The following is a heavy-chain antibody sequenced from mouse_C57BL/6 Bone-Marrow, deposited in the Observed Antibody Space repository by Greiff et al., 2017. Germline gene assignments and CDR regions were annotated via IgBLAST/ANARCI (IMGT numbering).Heavy chain of an antibody. J-gene: IGHJ4*01. V-gene: IGHV1-18*01. CDR3: ARKVAGCYAMDY. CDR2: INPNNGGT. Sequence: EVQLQQSGPELVKPGASVKIPCKASGYTFTDYNMDWVKQSHGKSLEWIGDINPNNGGTIYNQKFKGKATLTVDKSSSTAYMELRSLTSEDTAVYYCARKVAGCYAMDYWGQGTSVTVSS. D-gene: IGHD1-1*02. CDR1: GYTFTDYN.